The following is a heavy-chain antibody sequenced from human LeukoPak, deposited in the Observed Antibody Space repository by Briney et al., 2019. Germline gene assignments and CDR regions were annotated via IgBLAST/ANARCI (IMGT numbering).Heavy chain of an antibody. V-gene: IGHV1-69*06. CDR2: IIPIFGTA. D-gene: IGHD6-19*01. CDR1: GGTFSSYA. Sequence: ASVKVSCKASGGTFSSYAISWVRQAPGQGLEWMGGIIPIFGTANYAQKFQGRVTITADKSTSTAYMELRSLRSDDTAVYYCAREGIAVAGTSDYWGQGTLVTVSS. J-gene: IGHJ4*02. CDR3: AREGIAVAGTSDY.